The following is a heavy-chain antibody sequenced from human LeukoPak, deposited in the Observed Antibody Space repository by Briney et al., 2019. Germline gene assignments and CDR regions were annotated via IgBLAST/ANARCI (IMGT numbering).Heavy chain of an antibody. Sequence: GGSLRLSCTASGFTFSSYWMNWVRQAPGKGLEWVANIIQDGSAKFFVDSVRGRFTISRDNGKNSLYLQMNSLTAEDTAVYYCATGGRPGIAAAGTLTSWGQGTLVTVSS. CDR3: ATGGRPGIAAAGTLTS. CDR1: GFTFSSYW. V-gene: IGHV3-7*01. J-gene: IGHJ5*02. D-gene: IGHD6-13*01. CDR2: IIQDGSAK.